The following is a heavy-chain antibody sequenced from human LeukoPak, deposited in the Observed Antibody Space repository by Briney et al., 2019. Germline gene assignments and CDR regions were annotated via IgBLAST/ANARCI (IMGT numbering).Heavy chain of an antibody. V-gene: IGHV1-18*01. D-gene: IGHD3-10*01. CDR2: ISAYNGNT. CDR1: GYTFTSYG. Sequence: ASVTVSCKASGYTFTSYGISWVRQAPGQGLEWMGWISAYNGNTNYAQKLQGRVTMTTDTSTSTAYMELRSLRSDDTAVYYCAREWEPRSYGSGPLDYWGQGTLVTVSS. J-gene: IGHJ4*02. CDR3: AREWEPRSYGSGPLDY.